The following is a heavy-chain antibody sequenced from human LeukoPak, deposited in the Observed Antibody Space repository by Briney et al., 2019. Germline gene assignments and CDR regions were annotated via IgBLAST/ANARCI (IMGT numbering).Heavy chain of an antibody. J-gene: IGHJ4*02. Sequence: SETLSPTCTVSGGSVSTYYLSWIRQSPGKGLEWIWYMYYSGSTNHNPSLKSRVTISVGTSKNQFSLKLSSVTAADTAVYYCARYLGYSVYDYFFDYWGQGTLVTVSS. CDR3: ARYLGYSVYDYFFDY. CDR2: MYYSGST. D-gene: IGHD5/OR15-5a*01. V-gene: IGHV4-59*02. CDR1: GGSVSTYY.